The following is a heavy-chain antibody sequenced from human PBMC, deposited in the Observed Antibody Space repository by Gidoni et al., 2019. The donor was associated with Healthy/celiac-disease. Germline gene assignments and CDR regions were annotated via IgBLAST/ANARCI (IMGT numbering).Heavy chain of an antibody. CDR2: INHSGST. J-gene: IGHJ5*02. V-gene: IGHV4-34*01. CDR1: GGSFSGYY. Sequence: QVQLQQWGAGLLKPSETLSLTCAVYGGSFSGYYWSWIRQPPGKGLEWIGEINHSGSTNYNPSLKSRVTISVDTSKNQFSLKLSSVTAADTAVYYCARSGYIGGLGAFDPWGQGTLVTVSS. D-gene: IGHD5-12*01. CDR3: ARSGYIGGLGAFDP.